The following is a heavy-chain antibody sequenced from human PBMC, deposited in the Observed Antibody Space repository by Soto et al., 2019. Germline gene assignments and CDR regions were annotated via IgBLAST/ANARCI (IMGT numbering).Heavy chain of an antibody. D-gene: IGHD6-19*01. CDR2: IIPILGIA. V-gene: IGHV1-69*08. J-gene: IGHJ5*02. Sequence: QVQLVQSGAEVKKPGSSVKVSCKASGGTFSSYTISWVRQAPGQGLEWMGRIIPILGIANYAQKFQGRVTITADKSTSTAYMELSSLRSEDTAVYYCARDRSMGSGWDNWFDPWGQGTLVTVSS. CDR3: ARDRSMGSGWDNWFDP. CDR1: GGTFSSYT.